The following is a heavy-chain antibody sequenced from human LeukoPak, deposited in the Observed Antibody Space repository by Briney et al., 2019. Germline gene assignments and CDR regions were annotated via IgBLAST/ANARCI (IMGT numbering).Heavy chain of an antibody. V-gene: IGHV4-34*01. J-gene: IGHJ4*02. Sequence: PSETLSLTCAVYGGSFSGYYWSWIRQPPGKGLGWIGEINHSGSTNYNPSLKSRVTISVDTSKNQFSLKLSSVTAADTAVYYCARETTEYYFDYWGQGTLVTVSS. CDR1: GGSFSGYY. CDR3: ARETTEYYFDY. D-gene: IGHD4-17*01. CDR2: INHSGST.